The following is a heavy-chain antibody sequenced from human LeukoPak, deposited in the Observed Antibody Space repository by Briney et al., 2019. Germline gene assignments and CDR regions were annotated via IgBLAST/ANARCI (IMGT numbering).Heavy chain of an antibody. J-gene: IGHJ4*02. CDR2: ISGSGGST. V-gene: IGHV3-21*01. CDR3: ARDLVTRRYYDSSGYPLGY. D-gene: IGHD3-22*01. CDR1: GFTFSNYV. Sequence: PGGSLRLSCAASGFTFSNYVMSWVRQAPGKGLKWVSTISGSGGSTYYADSVKGRFTISRDNAKNSLYLQMNSLRTEDTAVYYCARDLVTRRYYDSSGYPLGYWGQGTLVTVSS.